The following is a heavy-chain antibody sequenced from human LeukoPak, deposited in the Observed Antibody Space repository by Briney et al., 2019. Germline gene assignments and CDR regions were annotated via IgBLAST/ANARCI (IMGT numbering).Heavy chain of an antibody. CDR3: ARLRSGRFLEE. CDR2: INYSGST. Sequence: SETLSLTCTVSGGSISGSSYYWGWIRQPPGEGLEWIGSINYSGSTYYNLSLKSRVTISVDTSKNQFSLKLSSVTAADTAVYYCARLRSGRFLEEGGQGTLVTVSS. CDR1: GGSISGSSYY. V-gene: IGHV4-39*01. D-gene: IGHD3-3*01. J-gene: IGHJ4*02.